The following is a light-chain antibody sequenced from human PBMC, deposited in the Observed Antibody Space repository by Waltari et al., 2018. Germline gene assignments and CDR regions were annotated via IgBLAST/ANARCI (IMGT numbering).Light chain of an antibody. J-gene: IGKJ4*01. CDR3: HQYNTLPLT. CDR1: ESVKNN. V-gene: IGKV1-5*03. CDR2: KAS. Sequence: CRASESVKNNLAWYQHQPGKAPKVLVHKASRLESGVPSRFSGSGYGTEFTLTISSLEPDDFATYYCHQYNTLPLTFGGGTKVEIK.